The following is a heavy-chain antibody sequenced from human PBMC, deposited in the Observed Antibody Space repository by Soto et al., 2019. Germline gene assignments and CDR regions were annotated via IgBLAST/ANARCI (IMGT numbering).Heavy chain of an antibody. D-gene: IGHD1-7*01. V-gene: IGHV4-59*01. CDR3: ARTGTTGNYYYYYGMDV. Sequence: SETLSLTCTVSGVSISSYYWSWIRQPPGKGLEWIGYVYSSGTTNYNPSLESRVTISVDTSKNQFSLKLSSVTAADTAVYYCARTGTTGNYYYYYGMDVWGQGTTVTVSS. CDR1: GVSISSYY. CDR2: VYSSGTT. J-gene: IGHJ6*02.